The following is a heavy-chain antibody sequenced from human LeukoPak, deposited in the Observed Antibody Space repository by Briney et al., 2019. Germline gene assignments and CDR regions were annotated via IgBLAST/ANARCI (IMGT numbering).Heavy chain of an antibody. CDR3: AKLSRPNWGLPNAFDI. D-gene: IGHD7-27*01. CDR1: GFTFDDYA. CDR2: ISWNSGSI. J-gene: IGHJ3*02. V-gene: IGHV3-9*03. Sequence: PGRSLRLSCAASGFTFDDYAMQWVRQAPGKGLEWVSGISWNSGSIGYADSVKGRFTISRDNAKNSLYLQMNSLRAEDMALYYCAKLSRPNWGLPNAFDIWGQGTMVTVSS.